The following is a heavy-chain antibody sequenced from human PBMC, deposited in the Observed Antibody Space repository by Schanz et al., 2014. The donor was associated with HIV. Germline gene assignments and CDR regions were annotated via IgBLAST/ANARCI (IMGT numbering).Heavy chain of an antibody. J-gene: IGHJ4*02. D-gene: IGHD1-20*01. Sequence: QAQLVQSGAEVSEPGASVKVSCKASGYAFSDYYLHWVRKAPGQGLQWMGWINPNSGTTNYAQNFRGRDTWSRDTSTTTAYMELPKLTYDDTAVYYCARDWENNWSYVDGFDYWGLGTLVIVSS. CDR3: ARDWENNWSYVDGFDY. CDR2: INPNSGTT. CDR1: GYAFSDYY. V-gene: IGHV1-2*02.